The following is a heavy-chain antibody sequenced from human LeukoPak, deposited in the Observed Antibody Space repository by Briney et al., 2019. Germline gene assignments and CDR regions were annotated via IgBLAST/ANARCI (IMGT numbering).Heavy chain of an antibody. Sequence: GGSLRLSCAASGFTFSNYAMHWVRQAPGKGLEWVALISYDGSDEYYADSVKGRFTISRDDSKNTLYLQMNSLRAEDTAVYYCAKDMIAARYYYYYYMDVWGKGTMVTVSS. J-gene: IGHJ6*03. V-gene: IGHV3-30-3*01. CDR3: AKDMIAARYYYYYYMDV. D-gene: IGHD6-6*01. CDR1: GFTFSNYA. CDR2: ISYDGSDE.